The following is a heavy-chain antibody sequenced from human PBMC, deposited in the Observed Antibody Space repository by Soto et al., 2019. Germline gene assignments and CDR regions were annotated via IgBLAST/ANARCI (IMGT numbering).Heavy chain of an antibody. J-gene: IGHJ4*02. CDR2: ISSDGSNK. CDR1: GFSFTNYG. Sequence: QVQLVESGGGAVQPGRSLTLSCAASGFSFTNYGMHWVRQAPGKGLDWVALISSDGSNKYYPDSVKGRFTISRDNSKNTLYLQMNSLRSEDTAVYYCAAGLYFFDYCGQGTLVAVSS. CDR3: AAGLYFFDY. V-gene: IGHV3-30*03. D-gene: IGHD6-13*01.